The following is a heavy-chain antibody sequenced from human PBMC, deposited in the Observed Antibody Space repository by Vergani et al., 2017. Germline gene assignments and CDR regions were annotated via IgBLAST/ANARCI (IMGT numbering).Heavy chain of an antibody. CDR2: IIPIFGTA. CDR3: ARERDIVVVPAAIPGWFDP. CDR1: GGTFSSYA. V-gene: IGHV1-69*01. Sequence: QVQLVQSGAEVKKPGSSVKVSCKASGGTFSSYAISWVRQAPGPGLGWMGGIIPIFGTANYAQKFQGRVTITADESTSTAYIELSSLRSEDTAVYYCARERDIVVVPAAIPGWFDPWGQGTLVTVSS. J-gene: IGHJ5*02. D-gene: IGHD2-2*01.